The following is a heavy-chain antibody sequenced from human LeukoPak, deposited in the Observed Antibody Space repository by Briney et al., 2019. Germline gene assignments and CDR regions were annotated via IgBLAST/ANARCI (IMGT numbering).Heavy chain of an antibody. CDR3: AKDLLRFHVTGYYGPQWFDP. V-gene: IGHV3-23*01. CDR1: GFTFSSHA. J-gene: IGHJ5*02. D-gene: IGHD1-26*01. CDR2: ISGGGGTT. Sequence: PGGSLRLSCAASGFTFSSHAMSWVRQAPGKGLEWVSLISGGGGTTFYADSVEGRFTISRDNSMGTVHLQTNSLRVEDTAIYYCAKDLLRFHVTGYYGPQWFDPWGQGTLVTVSS.